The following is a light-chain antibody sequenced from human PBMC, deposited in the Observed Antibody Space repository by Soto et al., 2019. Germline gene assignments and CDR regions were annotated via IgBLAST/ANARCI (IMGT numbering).Light chain of an antibody. CDR2: DAS. CDR3: QQRRT. CDR1: QSVSSY. J-gene: IGKJ1*01. V-gene: IGKV3-11*01. Sequence: EILLTQSPATLSLSPGERATLSCRASQSVSSYLAWYQQKPGQAPRLLIYDASNRATGIPARFSGSGSGTDFTLTISSLEPEDFAVYYCQQRRTFGQGTKVE.